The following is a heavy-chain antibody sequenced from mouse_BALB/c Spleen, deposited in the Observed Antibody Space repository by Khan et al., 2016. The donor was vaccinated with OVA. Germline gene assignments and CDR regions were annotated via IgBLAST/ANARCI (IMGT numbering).Heavy chain of an antibody. CDR2: LSTYYGDA. CDR1: GYTFTDYA. J-gene: IGHJ3*01. Sequence: QVQLQQSGAELVRPGVSVKISCKGSGYTFTDYAMHWVKQSHAQSLEWIGVLSTYYGDADYNQKFKGKATLTVDKSSSTAYMELARLTSEEYAIFYCTRGGGNSLFAYWGQGTLVTVSA. D-gene: IGHD1-1*02. CDR3: TRGGGNSLFAY. V-gene: IGHV1S137*01.